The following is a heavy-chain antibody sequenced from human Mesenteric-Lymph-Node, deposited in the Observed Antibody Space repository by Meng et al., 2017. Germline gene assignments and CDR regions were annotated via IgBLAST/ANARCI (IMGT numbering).Heavy chain of an antibody. J-gene: IGHJ4*02. CDR1: GYTFTSYG. CDR3: ARGKKVDTAMTY. CDR2: MNPNSGNT. Sequence: ASVKVSCKASGYTFTSYGISWVRQATGQGLEWMGWMNPNSGNTGYAQKFQGRVTITRNTSISTAYMELSSLRSEDTAVYYCARGKKVDTAMTYWGQGTLVTVSS. V-gene: IGHV1-8*03. D-gene: IGHD5-18*01.